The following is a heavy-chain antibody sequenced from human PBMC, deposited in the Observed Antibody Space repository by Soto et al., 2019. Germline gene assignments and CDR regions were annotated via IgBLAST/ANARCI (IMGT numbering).Heavy chain of an antibody. J-gene: IGHJ4*02. D-gene: IGHD6-19*01. CDR2: VYYTAST. CDR3: ARSVAVPGAHIDY. V-gene: IGHV4-59*01. CDR1: RRPLSGSY. Sequence: SETLSLTCNVFRRPLSGSYWSWIRPSPGKGLEWLGYVYYTASTNYSPSLRSRVSISVDTSKTEFSLRLSSVTAADTAVYFCARSVAVPGAHIDYWGQGTQVTVS.